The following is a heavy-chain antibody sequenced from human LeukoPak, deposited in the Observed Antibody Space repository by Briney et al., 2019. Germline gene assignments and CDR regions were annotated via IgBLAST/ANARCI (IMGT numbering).Heavy chain of an antibody. Sequence: SETLSLTCTVSGGSISSYYWSWIRQPAGKGLEWIGRIYTSGSTNYNPSLKSRVTMSVDTSKNQFSLKLSSVTAADTAVYCCAREYCSSTSCYLGYGMDVWGQGTTVTVSS. V-gene: IGHV4-4*07. CDR3: AREYCSSTSCYLGYGMDV. CDR1: GGSISSYY. J-gene: IGHJ6*02. CDR2: IYTSGST. D-gene: IGHD2-2*01.